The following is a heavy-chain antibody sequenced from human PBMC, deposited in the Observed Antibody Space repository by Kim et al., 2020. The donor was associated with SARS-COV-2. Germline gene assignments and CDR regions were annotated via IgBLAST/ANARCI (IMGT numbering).Heavy chain of an antibody. CDR1: GFSLSNARMG. CDR3: ARMMGANYDYIWGSLALTPGAFDI. V-gene: IGHV2-26*01. Sequence: SGPTLVNPTETLTLTCTVSGFSLSNARMGVSWIRQPPGKALEWLAHIFSNDEKSYSTSLKSRLTISKDTSKSQVVLTMTNMDPVDTATYYCARMMGANYDYIWGSLALTPGAFDIWGQGTMVTVSS. J-gene: IGHJ3*02. CDR2: IFSNDEK. D-gene: IGHD3-16*01.